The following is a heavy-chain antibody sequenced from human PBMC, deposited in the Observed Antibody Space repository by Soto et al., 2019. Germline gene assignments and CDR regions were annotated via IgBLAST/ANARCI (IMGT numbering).Heavy chain of an antibody. CDR1: GFPFTGYA. D-gene: IGHD6-6*01. V-gene: IGHV3-23*01. CDR2: ISGHGDAT. CDR3: AIEEYDYYYGMEV. Sequence: EVQLLESGGGLVQPGGSLRLSCAASGFPFTGYAMSWVRQAPGKGLEWVSAISGHGDATFYADSVKGRFTISRDNSKNTLYLQMNSLRAEDTAVYYCAIEEYDYYYGMEVWGQGTTVTVSS. J-gene: IGHJ6*02.